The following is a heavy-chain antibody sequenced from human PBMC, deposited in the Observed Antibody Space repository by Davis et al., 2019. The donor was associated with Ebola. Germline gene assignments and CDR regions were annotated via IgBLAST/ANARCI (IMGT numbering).Heavy chain of an antibody. V-gene: IGHV4-59*01. J-gene: IGHJ4*02. Sequence: SETLSLTCTVSGGSISSYYWSWIRQPPGKGLEWIGYIYYSGSTNYNPSLKSRVTISVDTSKNQFSLKLSSVSAADTAVYYCARGPLGDYWGQGTLVIVSS. CDR2: IYYSGST. D-gene: IGHD7-27*01. CDR1: GGSISSYY. CDR3: ARGPLGDY.